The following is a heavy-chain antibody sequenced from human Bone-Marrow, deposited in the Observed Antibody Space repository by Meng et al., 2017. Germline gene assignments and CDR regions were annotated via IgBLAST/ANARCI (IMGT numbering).Heavy chain of an antibody. J-gene: IGHJ4*02. V-gene: IGHV4-30-4*01. D-gene: IGHD2-2*01. CDR1: GGSISSGDYY. CDR2: IYYSGST. CDR3: ARETISGIVVVPAAITS. Sequence: QVQLQESGPGLVKPSQTLSLTCTVSGGSISSGDYYWSWIRQPPGKSLEWIGYIYYSGSTYYNPSLKSRVTISVDTSKNQFSLKLSSVTAADTAVYYCARETISGIVVVPAAITSWGQGTLVTVSS.